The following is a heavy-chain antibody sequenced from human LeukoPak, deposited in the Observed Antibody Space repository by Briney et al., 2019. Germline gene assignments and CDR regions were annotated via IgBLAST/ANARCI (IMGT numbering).Heavy chain of an antibody. V-gene: IGHV4-39*07. D-gene: IGHD1-26*01. J-gene: IGHJ3*02. CDR2: IYYSGSA. CDR3: ARDPARLIVGATSDAFDI. CDR1: GGSISSSSYY. Sequence: SETLSLTCTVSGGSISSSSYYWAWIRQPPGKGLEWIGSIYYSGSAFYNPSLKSRVTISVDTSKNQFSLKLSSVTAADTAVYYCARDPARLIVGATSDAFDIWGQGTMVTVSS.